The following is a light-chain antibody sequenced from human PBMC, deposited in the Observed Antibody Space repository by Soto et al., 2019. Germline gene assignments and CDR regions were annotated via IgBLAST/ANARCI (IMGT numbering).Light chain of an antibody. CDR3: GSWDSSLSAYV. Sequence: HSVLTQPPSVSAAPGQKVTISCSGSSSNIGGNSVSWYQQLPGTAPKLLIYDDNKRPSGIPDRFSGSKSGTSATLGITGFQTGDEADCYCGSWDSSLSAYVFGTGTKV. CDR1: SSNIGGNS. V-gene: IGLV1-51*01. J-gene: IGLJ1*01. CDR2: DDN.